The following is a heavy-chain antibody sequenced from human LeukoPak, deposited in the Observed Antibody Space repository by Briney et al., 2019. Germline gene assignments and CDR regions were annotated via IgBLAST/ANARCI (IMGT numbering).Heavy chain of an antibody. J-gene: IGHJ4*02. D-gene: IGHD3-22*01. CDR1: GGSIGSYF. CDR2: IYTTGRNS. Sequence: PSETLSLTCTVSGGSIGSYFWNWIRQPAGKGLEWIGHIYTTGRNSNYNPSLKSRVTMSVDTSKNQFSLKLSSVTAADTAVYYCAKTYYYDSSGYYLFDYWGQGTLVTVSS. CDR3: AKTYYYDSSGYYLFDY. V-gene: IGHV4-4*07.